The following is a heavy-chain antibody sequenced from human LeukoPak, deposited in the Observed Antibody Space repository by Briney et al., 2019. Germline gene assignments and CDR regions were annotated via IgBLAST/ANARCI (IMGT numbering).Heavy chain of an antibody. CDR1: GYTFISYY. D-gene: IGHD3-22*01. J-gene: IGHJ6*02. Sequence: ASVKVSCKASGYTFISYYMHWVQQAPGQGLEWVGIINPSGGSTSYAQKFQGRVTMTRDTSTSTVYMELSSLRSEDTAVYYCARDYYDSSGSVYGMDVWGQGTTVTVSS. CDR3: ARDYYDSSGSVYGMDV. CDR2: INPSGGST. V-gene: IGHV1-46*01.